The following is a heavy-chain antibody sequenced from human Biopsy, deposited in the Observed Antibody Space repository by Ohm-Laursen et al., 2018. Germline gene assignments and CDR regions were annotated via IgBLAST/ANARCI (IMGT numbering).Heavy chain of an antibody. CDR3: AKPSGGVSTIGFDP. CDR2: INPATGET. CDR1: GYTFNAYY. V-gene: IGHV1-2*02. J-gene: IGHJ5*02. Sequence: ASVKVSCKASGYTFNAYYIHWMRQAPGQGLEWMGWINPATGETRYAQRFQGRVTMTRDTFVTTAYMQLSSLTSDDTALYYCAKPSGGVSTIGFDPWGQGTQVIVSS. D-gene: IGHD3-16*01.